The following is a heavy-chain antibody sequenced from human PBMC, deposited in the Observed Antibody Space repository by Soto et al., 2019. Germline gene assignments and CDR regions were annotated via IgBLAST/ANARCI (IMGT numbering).Heavy chain of an antibody. CDR1: GGSISSGDYY. J-gene: IGHJ6*02. Sequence: QVQLQESGPGLVKPSQTLSLTCTVSGGSISSGDYYWSWIRQPPGKGLEWIGYIYYSGSTYYNPSLKSRVTTSVDTSKNQFSLQLSSVTAADTAVYYCARNYGDYLYYYGMDVWGQGTTVTVSS. CDR3: ARNYGDYLYYYGMDV. D-gene: IGHD4-17*01. CDR2: IYYSGST. V-gene: IGHV4-30-4*01.